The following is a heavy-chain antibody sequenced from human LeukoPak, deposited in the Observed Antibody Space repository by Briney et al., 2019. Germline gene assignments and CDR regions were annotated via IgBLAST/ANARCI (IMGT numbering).Heavy chain of an antibody. Sequence: GGALRLSCAASGFTFDDYGMSWVRQAPAKGLEWVSGINWNGGSTGYADSVKGRFTISRDNAKNSLYLQMNILRAEDTALYYCARGGWFGELLFDYWGQGTLVTVSS. CDR2: INWNGGST. CDR3: ARGGWFGELLFDY. D-gene: IGHD3-10*01. CDR1: GFTFDDYG. V-gene: IGHV3-20*04. J-gene: IGHJ4*02.